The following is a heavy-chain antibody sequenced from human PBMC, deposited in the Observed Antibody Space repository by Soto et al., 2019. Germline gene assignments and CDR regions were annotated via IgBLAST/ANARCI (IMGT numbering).Heavy chain of an antibody. CDR1: GLTFSHYA. CDR2: MSGSSSTT. J-gene: IGHJ6*02. D-gene: IGHD3-9*01. V-gene: IGHV3-11*01. CDR3: AREGARLSRYFFWLPENYYSSYGIDF. Sequence: PGGSLRLSCATSGLTFSHYAMSWFRQAPGGGLEWVSSMSGSSSTTYYADSVKGRFTISRDNAKNSLYLQMNSLRAEDTAVYYCAREGARLSRYFFWLPENYYSSYGIDFWGQGNSVPVSS.